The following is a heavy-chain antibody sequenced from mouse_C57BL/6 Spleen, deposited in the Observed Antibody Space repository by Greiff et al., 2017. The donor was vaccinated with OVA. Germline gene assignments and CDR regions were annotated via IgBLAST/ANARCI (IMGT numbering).Heavy chain of an antibody. D-gene: IGHD1-1*01. CDR1: GYTFTSYD. J-gene: IGHJ1*03. V-gene: IGHV1-85*01. CDR3: ARDGSSYVGYFDV. Sequence: VQLQQSGPELVKPGASVKLSCKASGYTFTSYDINWVKQRPGQGLEWIGWIYPRDGSTKYNEKFKGKATLTVDTSSSTAYRELHSLTSEDSAVYFCARDGSSYVGYFDVWGTGTTVTVSS. CDR2: IYPRDGST.